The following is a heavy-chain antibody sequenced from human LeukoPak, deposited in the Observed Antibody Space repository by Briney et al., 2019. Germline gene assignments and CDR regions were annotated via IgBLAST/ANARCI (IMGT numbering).Heavy chain of an antibody. Sequence: PGGSLRLSCAASGFTFSSYSMNWVRQAPGKGLEWVSSISGSSSYIYYADSVKGRFTISRDNAKNSLHLQMSSLRAEDTAVYYCARGDSSGSMDVWGKGTTVTVSS. CDR2: ISGSSSYI. D-gene: IGHD3-22*01. CDR3: ARGDSSGSMDV. J-gene: IGHJ6*03. CDR1: GFTFSSYS. V-gene: IGHV3-21*01.